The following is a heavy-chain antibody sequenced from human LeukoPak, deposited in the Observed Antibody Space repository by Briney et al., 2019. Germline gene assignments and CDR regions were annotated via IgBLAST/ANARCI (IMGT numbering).Heavy chain of an antibody. CDR1: GGSINSDYW. V-gene: IGHV4-4*02. J-gene: IGHJ4*02. CDR3: ARHDDFLSAYNY. Sequence: PSETLSLTCAVSGGSINSDYWWTWVRQSPGKGLEWIGEIYHTGSVNYNLSLESRVTISRDRSKNQFSLMLRSVTAADTAVYYCARHDDFLSAYNYWGQGILVTVFS. CDR2: IYHTGSV. D-gene: IGHD3-3*01.